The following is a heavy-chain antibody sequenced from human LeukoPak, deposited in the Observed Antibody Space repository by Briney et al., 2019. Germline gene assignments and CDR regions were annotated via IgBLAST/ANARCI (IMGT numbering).Heavy chain of an antibody. D-gene: IGHD4-11*01. CDR2: INWNSGST. CDR1: GFTFDDYA. Sequence: PGGSLRLSCAASGFTFDDYAMHWVRQAPGKGLEWVSSINWNSGSTDYVDSVKGRFTISRDNAKNSLYLQMNSLRAEDTAVYYCARGGVGDPLYSNYNGSENYYYYYGMDVWGQGTTVTVSS. V-gene: IGHV3-9*01. J-gene: IGHJ6*02. CDR3: ARGGVGDPLYSNYNGSENYYYYYGMDV.